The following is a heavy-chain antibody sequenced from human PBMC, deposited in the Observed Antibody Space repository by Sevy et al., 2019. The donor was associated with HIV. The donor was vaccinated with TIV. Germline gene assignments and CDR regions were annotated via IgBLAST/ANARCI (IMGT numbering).Heavy chain of an antibody. CDR1: GFTFSSYS. V-gene: IGHV3-21*01. CDR3: VRDLPPEAYCGGDCYSSDAFDI. J-gene: IGHJ3*02. CDR2: ISSSSTYI. Sequence: GGSLRLSCAASGFTFSSYSMNWVRQAPGKGLEWVSSISSSSTYIYYADSVKGRFTISRDNAKNSLYLQMNSLRAEDTAVYYCVRDLPPEAYCGGDCYSSDAFDIWGQGTMVTVSS. D-gene: IGHD2-21*02.